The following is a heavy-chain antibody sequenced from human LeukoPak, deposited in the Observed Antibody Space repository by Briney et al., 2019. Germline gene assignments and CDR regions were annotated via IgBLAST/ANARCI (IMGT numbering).Heavy chain of an antibody. CDR2: IKQDGTEK. D-gene: IGHD4-11*01. Sequence: PGGSPRLSCAASGFTFTTYWMSWVRQPPGKGLEWVANIKQDGTEKYYVDSVKGRFTISRDNAKNSLYLQMNSLRAEDTAVYYCARDNYRRFDYWGQGTLVTVSS. CDR1: GFTFTTYW. CDR3: ARDNYRRFDY. V-gene: IGHV3-7*01. J-gene: IGHJ4*02.